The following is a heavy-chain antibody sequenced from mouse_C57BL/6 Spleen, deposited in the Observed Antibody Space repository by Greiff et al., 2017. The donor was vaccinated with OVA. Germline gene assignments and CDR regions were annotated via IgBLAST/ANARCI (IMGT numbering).Heavy chain of an antibody. CDR1: GFSLTSYG. Sequence: QVQLQESGPGLVAPSQSLSITCTVSGFSLTSYGVDWVRQPPGKGLEWLGVIWGGGSTTSNSALMSRLSISKDNSKRQVFLKMNRLQTDDTAVYYCAKRGDEHDAWFAYWGQVTLVTVS. D-gene: IGHD2-12*01. J-gene: IGHJ3*01. CDR3: AKRGDEHDAWFAY. CDR2: IWGGGST. V-gene: IGHV2-9*01.